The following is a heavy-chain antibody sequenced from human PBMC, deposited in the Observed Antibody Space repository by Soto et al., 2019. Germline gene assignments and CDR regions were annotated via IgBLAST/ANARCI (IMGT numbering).Heavy chain of an antibody. CDR2: ISVSGGST. CDR3: AKSHTTFDAFDI. V-gene: IGHV3-23*01. CDR1: GFTFSSYA. D-gene: IGHD3-10*02. Sequence: GGSLRLSCAASGFTFSSYAMSWVRQAPGKGLEWVSAISVSGGSTYYADSVKGRFTISRDNSKNTLYLQMNSLRAEETAVYYCAKSHTTFDAFDIWGQGTMVTVSS. J-gene: IGHJ3*02.